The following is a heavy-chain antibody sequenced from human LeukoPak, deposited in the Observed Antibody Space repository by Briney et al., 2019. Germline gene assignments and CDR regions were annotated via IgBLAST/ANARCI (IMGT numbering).Heavy chain of an antibody. Sequence: PSETLSLTCTVSGGSISSSSYYWGWIRQPPGKGLEWIGSIYYSGSTYYNPSLKSRVTISVDKSKNQFSLKLSSVTAADTAVYYCAGFVNYYGSGSYSHYWGQGTLVTVSS. D-gene: IGHD3-10*01. CDR1: GGSISSSSYY. J-gene: IGHJ4*02. CDR2: IYYSGST. CDR3: AGFVNYYGSGSYSHY. V-gene: IGHV4-39*07.